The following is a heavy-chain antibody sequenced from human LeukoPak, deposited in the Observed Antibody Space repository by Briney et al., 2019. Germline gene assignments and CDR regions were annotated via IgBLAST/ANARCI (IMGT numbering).Heavy chain of an antibody. V-gene: IGHV4-59*01. D-gene: IGHD6-13*01. CDR2: IYSSGST. CDR1: SGSIRTYY. CDR3: ATSTAVAAAASDY. J-gene: IGHJ4*02. Sequence: SSETLSLTCTVSSGSIRTYYWSWIRQPPGKGLEWIGYIYSSGSTNYNPSLKSRVTISVDTSKNQFSLKLSSVTAADTAVYYCATSTAVAAAASDYWGQGALVTVSS.